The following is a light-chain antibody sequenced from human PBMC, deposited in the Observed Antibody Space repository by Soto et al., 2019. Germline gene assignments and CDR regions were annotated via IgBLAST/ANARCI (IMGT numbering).Light chain of an antibody. CDR2: DVS. Sequence: QSALTQPASVSGSPGQSITISCTGTSRAVGSYNYVSWYQQHPGKAPKLLIYDVSNRPSGVSNRFSGSKSGNTASLTISGLQAEDEADYYCSSYTGSSTLVFGGGTKLTVL. V-gene: IGLV2-14*03. CDR3: SSYTGSSTLV. J-gene: IGLJ2*01. CDR1: SRAVGSYNY.